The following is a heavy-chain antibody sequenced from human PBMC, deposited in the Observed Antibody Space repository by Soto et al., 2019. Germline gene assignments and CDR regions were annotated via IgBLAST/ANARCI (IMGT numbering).Heavy chain of an antibody. D-gene: IGHD2-15*01. J-gene: IGHJ6*02. Sequence: EVPLLESGGGLVQPGGSLRLSCAASGFTFSSYAMSWVRQAPEKGLEWVSAISGNSGSTYYADSVKGRFTISRDNSTNTRYLEMNSLRAEDTAVYYCAKGQSRGGICYSCNDYGMDVCGQGTTVNVSS. CDR3: AKGQSRGGICYSCNDYGMDV. CDR2: ISGNSGST. CDR1: GFTFSSYA. V-gene: IGHV3-23*01.